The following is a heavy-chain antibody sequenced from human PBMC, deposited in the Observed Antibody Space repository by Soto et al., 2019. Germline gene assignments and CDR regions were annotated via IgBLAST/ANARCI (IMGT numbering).Heavy chain of an antibody. V-gene: IGHV3-7*01. D-gene: IGHD3-9*01. CDR1: GFTFSSYW. CDR2: IKQDGSEK. CDR3: ARDRKYFDWLLDVQRYFDL. J-gene: IGHJ2*01. Sequence: GGSLRLSCAASGFTFSSYWMSWVRQAPGKGLEWVANIKQDGSEKYYVDSVKGRFTISRDNAKNSLYLQMNSLRAEDTAVYYCARDRKYFDWLLDVQRYFDLWGRGTLVTVSS.